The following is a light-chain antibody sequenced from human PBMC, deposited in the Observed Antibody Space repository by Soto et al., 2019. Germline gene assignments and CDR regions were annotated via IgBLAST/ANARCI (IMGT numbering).Light chain of an antibody. J-gene: IGLJ2*01. Sequence: QSVLTQPPSVSGAPGQRVTISCTGSSSNIGAGYHVHWYQQLPGTAPKLLIYGNSNRPSGVPDRFSGSKSGTSASLAITGLRAEDGADYYCQSYDSSLSNSIFGGGTKVTVL. CDR1: SSNIGAGYH. CDR3: QSYDSSLSNSI. CDR2: GNS. V-gene: IGLV1-40*01.